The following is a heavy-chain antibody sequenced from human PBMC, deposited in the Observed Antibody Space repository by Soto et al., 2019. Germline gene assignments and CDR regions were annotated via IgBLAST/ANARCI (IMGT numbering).Heavy chain of an antibody. CDR1: GFTFSYYY. CDR2: ISSSGSTI. Sequence: PGGSLRLSCAASGFTFSYYYMSWIRQAPGKGLEWVSYISSSGSTIYYADSVKGRFTISRDNAKNSLYLQMNSLRAEETAVYYCARSIAASKKERFDPWGKETLVTVSS. D-gene: IGHD6-13*01. J-gene: IGHJ5*02. CDR3: ARSIAASKKERFDP. V-gene: IGHV3-11*01.